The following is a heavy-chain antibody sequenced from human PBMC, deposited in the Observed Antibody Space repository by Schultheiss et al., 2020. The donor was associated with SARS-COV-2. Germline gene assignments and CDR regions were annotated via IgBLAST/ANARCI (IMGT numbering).Heavy chain of an antibody. CDR3: ASISLSSVSTRRPGH. D-gene: IGHD6-6*01. CDR1: GVSISGNYY. CDR2: VYTSGST. Sequence: SETLSLTCTVSGVSISGNYYWTWIRQPAGKGLEWIGRVYTSGSTNYNPSLKSRVTISVDTSKNQFSLKLNSVTAADTAVYFCASISLSSVSTRRPGHWGQGTLVTVSS. V-gene: IGHV4-61*02. J-gene: IGHJ4*02.